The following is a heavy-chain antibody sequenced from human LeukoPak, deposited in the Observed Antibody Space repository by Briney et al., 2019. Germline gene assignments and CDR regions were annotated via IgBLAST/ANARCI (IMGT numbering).Heavy chain of an antibody. V-gene: IGHV3-23*01. CDR2: ISGSGGST. CDR1: GFTFSSYA. J-gene: IGHJ4*02. CDR3: AKLYSSGWYEGDYFDY. D-gene: IGHD6-19*01. Sequence: GGSLRLSCAASGFTFSSYAMSWVRQAPGKGLEWVSAISGSGGSTYYADSVKGRSTISRDNFKNTLYLQMNSLRAEDTAVYYCAKLYSSGWYEGDYFDYWGQGTLVTVSS.